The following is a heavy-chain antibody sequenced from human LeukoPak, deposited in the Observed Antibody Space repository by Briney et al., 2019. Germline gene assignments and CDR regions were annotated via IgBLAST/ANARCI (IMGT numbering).Heavy chain of an antibody. CDR2: IKQDGSEK. CDR1: GFTFSSYW. D-gene: IGHD2-2*01. Sequence: PGGSLRLSCAASGFTFSSYWMSWVRQAPGKGLEWVANIKQDGSEKYYVDSVEGRFTISRDNAKNSLYLQMNSLRAEDTAVYYCARALSEYQLPYYYYYYMDVWGKGTTVTVSS. CDR3: ARALSEYQLPYYYYYYMDV. V-gene: IGHV3-7*01. J-gene: IGHJ6*03.